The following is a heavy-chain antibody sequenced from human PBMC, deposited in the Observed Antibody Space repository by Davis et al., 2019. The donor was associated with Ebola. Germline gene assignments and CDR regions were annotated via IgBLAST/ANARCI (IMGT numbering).Heavy chain of an antibody. CDR3: ATKGDIVATGRSAYDY. J-gene: IGHJ4*02. Sequence: GESLKISCTASGLTLINYAMTWVRQAPGKGLEWVSSISGERGSSYYADSVRGRFTISRDNSKNTLYLQMNSLRADDTAVYYCATKGDIVATGRSAYDYWGQGTLVTVSS. CDR2: ISGERGSS. D-gene: IGHD5-12*01. V-gene: IGHV3-23*01. CDR1: GLTLINYA.